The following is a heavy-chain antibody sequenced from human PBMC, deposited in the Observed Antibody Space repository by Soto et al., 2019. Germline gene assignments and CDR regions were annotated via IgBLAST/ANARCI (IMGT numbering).Heavy chain of an antibody. V-gene: IGHV3-21*06. D-gene: IGHD3-10*01. J-gene: IGHJ6*02. Sequence: PGGSLRLSCAASGFTFSSYSMNWVRQAPGKGLEWVSSISSGSSYIYYADSVKGRFTISRDNAKNSLYLQMNSLRAEDTAVYYCARSSGGSGKLWNYYGMDVWGQGTTATVSS. CDR3: ARSSGGSGKLWNYYGMDV. CDR2: ISSGSSYI. CDR1: GFTFSSYS.